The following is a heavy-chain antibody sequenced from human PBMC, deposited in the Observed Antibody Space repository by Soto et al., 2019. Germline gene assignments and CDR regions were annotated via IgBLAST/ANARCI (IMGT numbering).Heavy chain of an antibody. Sequence: QVQLVQSGAEVKKPGASVNVSCKASGYTFTSYGISWVRQAPGQGLEWMGWISAYNGNTNYAQKLQGRVTMTTDTSTSKAYMERRSLRSEDTAVYYCARAGYSSSWPSDYWGQGTLVTVSS. D-gene: IGHD6-13*01. CDR3: ARAGYSSSWPSDY. CDR1: GYTFTSYG. V-gene: IGHV1-18*01. J-gene: IGHJ4*02. CDR2: ISAYNGNT.